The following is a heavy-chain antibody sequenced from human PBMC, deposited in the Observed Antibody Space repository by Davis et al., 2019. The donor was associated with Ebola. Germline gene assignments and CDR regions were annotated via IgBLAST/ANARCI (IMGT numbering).Heavy chain of an antibody. CDR1: GFTFSDYA. J-gene: IGHJ4*02. CDR2: ISYDGSNK. V-gene: IGHV3-30*12. Sequence: GESLKISCAASGFTFSDYAMHWVRQAPGKGLEWVAVISYDGSNKFYADSVKGRFTISRDNSKNTLYLQMNSLRAEDTAIYYCAKGVTGSCYSPVGYWGQGILVTVSS. CDR3: AKGVTGSCYSPVGY. D-gene: IGHD2-15*01.